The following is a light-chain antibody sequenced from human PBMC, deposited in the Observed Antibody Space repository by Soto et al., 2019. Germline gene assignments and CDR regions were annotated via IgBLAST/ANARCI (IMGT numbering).Light chain of an antibody. V-gene: IGLV2-14*01. J-gene: IGLJ1*01. CDR3: SSYTSSSTLV. CDR2: DVS. CDR1: SSDVGGYNY. Sequence: QSALTQPASLSGSPGQSITISCTGTSSDVGGYNYVPWYQQHPGKAPKLMIYDVSNRPSGVSNRFSGSKSGNTASLTISGLQAEDEADYYCSSYTSSSTLVFGTGTKVTVL.